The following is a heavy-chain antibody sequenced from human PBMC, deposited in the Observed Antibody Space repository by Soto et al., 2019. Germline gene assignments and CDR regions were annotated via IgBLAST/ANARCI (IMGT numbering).Heavy chain of an antibody. D-gene: IGHD3-9*01. CDR2: IYYSGST. V-gene: IGHV4-39*01. Sequence: PSETLSLTCTVSGGSISSSSYYWGWTRQPPGKGLEWIGIIYYSGSTYYNPSLKSRVTISADTSKNQFSLKLSSVTAADTAVYYCARGYDILTRPTDYWGQGTLVTVS. CDR1: GGSISSSSYY. J-gene: IGHJ4*02. CDR3: ARGYDILTRPTDY.